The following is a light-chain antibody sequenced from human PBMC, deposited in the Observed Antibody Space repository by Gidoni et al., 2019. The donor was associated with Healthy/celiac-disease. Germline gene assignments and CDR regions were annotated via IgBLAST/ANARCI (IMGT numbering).Light chain of an antibody. CDR1: SSEVGSYNL. J-gene: IGLJ3*02. Sequence: GQSITISCTGTSSEVGSYNLVSWYQQHPGKAPKLMIYEVSKRPSGVSNRFSGSKSGNTASLTISGLQAEDEADYYCCSYAGSSTLWVFGGGTKLTVL. CDR2: EVS. CDR3: CSYAGSSTLWV. V-gene: IGLV2-23*02.